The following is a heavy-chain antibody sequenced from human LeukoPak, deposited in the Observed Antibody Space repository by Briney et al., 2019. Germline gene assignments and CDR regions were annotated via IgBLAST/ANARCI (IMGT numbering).Heavy chain of an antibody. J-gene: IGHJ4*02. CDR2: ITSGSSNI. D-gene: IGHD1-26*01. CDR3: ARYSGTYRDY. V-gene: IGHV3-21*01. Sequence: GGSLRLSCAVSGFTFSTSNMNWVRQAPGKGLEWVSSITSGSSNIFYADSVKGRFTISRDNAKNSLHLQMNSLRAEDTAVYYCARYSGTYRDYWGQGTLVTVSS. CDR1: GFTFSTSN.